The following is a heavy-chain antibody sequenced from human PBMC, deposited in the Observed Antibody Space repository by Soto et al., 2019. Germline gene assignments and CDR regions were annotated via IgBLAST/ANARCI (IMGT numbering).Heavy chain of an antibody. J-gene: IGHJ4*03. CDR1: GFSLNTGGVG. CDR2: IYWDDDK. D-gene: IGHD6-19*01. V-gene: IGHV2-5*02. Sequence: QITLKESGPTVVKPTQTLTLTCSLSGFSLNTGGVGVGWIRQPPGKALEWLAVIYWDDDKSWNPSLRDRLTINRDASDDQVVRTVTNMDPVDTGTYYCARRRGGFGGGWTTPYFDYWGHGTLVTVSS. CDR3: ARRRGGFGGGWTTPYFDY.